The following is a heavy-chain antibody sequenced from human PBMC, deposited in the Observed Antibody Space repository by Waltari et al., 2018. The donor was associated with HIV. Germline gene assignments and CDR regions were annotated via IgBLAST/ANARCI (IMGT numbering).Heavy chain of an antibody. Sequence: QVQLVQSGSELKKPGASVKVSCKASGYTFTRYAMNWVRQAPGQGLEWMGWINTNTGNPTYAQGFTGRFVFSLDTSVSTAYLQISSLKAEDTAVYYCAREKRCSSTSCYDYYYYGMDVWGQGTTVTVSS. CDR2: INTNTGNP. CDR1: GYTFTRYA. J-gene: IGHJ6*02. D-gene: IGHD2-2*01. CDR3: AREKRCSSTSCYDYYYYGMDV. V-gene: IGHV7-4-1*02.